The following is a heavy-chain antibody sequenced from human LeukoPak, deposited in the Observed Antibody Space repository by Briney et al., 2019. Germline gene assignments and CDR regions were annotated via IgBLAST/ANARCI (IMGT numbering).Heavy chain of an antibody. Sequence: GGSLGLSCVASGFDFSSYAMTWVRQAPGRGLEWVSTIGAYAARTYYADSVKGRFTTSRENSKSTLSLQMNSLRAEDTALYYCAKDPLGGGSSLINWFDSWGQGVWVTVSS. CDR3: AKDPLGGGSSLINWFDS. V-gene: IGHV3-23*01. J-gene: IGHJ5*01. D-gene: IGHD1-26*01. CDR2: IGAYAART. CDR1: GFDFSSYA.